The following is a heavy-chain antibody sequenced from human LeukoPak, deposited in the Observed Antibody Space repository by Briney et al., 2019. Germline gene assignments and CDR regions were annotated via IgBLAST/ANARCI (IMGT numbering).Heavy chain of an antibody. J-gene: IGHJ4*02. CDR3: AAQTRCGGDCYSDY. Sequence: SETLSLTCTVSGGSIGSYYWSWIRQPPGKGLEWIGYIYYSGSTNYNPSLKSRVTISVDTSKNQFSLKLSSVTAADTAVYYCAAQTRCGGDCYSDYWGQGTLVTVSS. V-gene: IGHV4-59*01. CDR2: IYYSGST. D-gene: IGHD2-21*02. CDR1: GGSIGSYY.